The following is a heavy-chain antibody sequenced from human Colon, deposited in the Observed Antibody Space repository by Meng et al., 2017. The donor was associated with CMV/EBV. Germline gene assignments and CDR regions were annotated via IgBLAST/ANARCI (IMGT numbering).Heavy chain of an antibody. D-gene: IGHD6-13*01. J-gene: IGHJ6*02. CDR3: AKAPGYSSSPGYYYGMDV. V-gene: IGHV3-30-3*01. CDR2: ISYDGSNK. Sequence: GESLKISCAASGFTFSSYAMHWVRQAPGKGLEWVAVISYDGSNKYYADSVKGRFTISRDNSKNTLYLQMNSLRAEDTALYYCAKAPGYSSSPGYYYGMDVWGQGTTVTVSS. CDR1: GFTFSSYA.